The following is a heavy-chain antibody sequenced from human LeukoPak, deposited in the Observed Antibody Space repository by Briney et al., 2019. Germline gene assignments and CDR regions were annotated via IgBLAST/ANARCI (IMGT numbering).Heavy chain of an antibody. D-gene: IGHD1-26*01. CDR2: IYYSGST. CDR1: GGSISSGDYY. Sequence: SETLSLTCTVSGGSISSGDYYWSWIRQPPGKGLEWIGYIYYSGSTYYNPSLKSRVTISVDTSKNQFSLKLSSVTAADTAVYYCANGIVGAPDYCMDVWGKGTTVTVSS. CDR3: ANGIVGAPDYCMDV. J-gene: IGHJ6*03. V-gene: IGHV4-30-4*08.